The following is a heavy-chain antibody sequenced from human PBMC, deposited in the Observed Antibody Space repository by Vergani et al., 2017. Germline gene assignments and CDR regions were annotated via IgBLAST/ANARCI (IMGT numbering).Heavy chain of an antibody. CDR2: IYTSGST. D-gene: IGHD4-11*01. CDR1: GGSISSGSYY. J-gene: IGHJ4*02. Sequence: QVQLQESGPGLVKPSQTLSLTCTVSGGSISSGSYYWSWIRQPAGKGLEWIGRIYTSGSTHYNPSLKSRVTISVDTSKNQFSLKLSSVTAADTAVYYCARTSGPPQYYFDYWGQGTLVTVSA. CDR3: ARTSGPPQYYFDY. V-gene: IGHV4-61*02.